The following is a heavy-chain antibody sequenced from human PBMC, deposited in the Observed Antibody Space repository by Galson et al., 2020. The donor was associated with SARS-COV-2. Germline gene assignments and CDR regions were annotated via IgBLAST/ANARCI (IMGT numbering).Heavy chain of an antibody. CDR1: GFSLSTSGMC. J-gene: IGHJ4*02. CDR2: IDWDDDK. V-gene: IGHV2-70*11. CDR3: ARQYMALAGAFDR. Sequence: SGPTLVKPTQTLTLACTFSGFSLSTSGMCVNWIRQPPGKALEWLARIDWDDDKYYSTSLKTRLTISKDTSKNQVVLIMTNMDPMDTATYYCARQYMALAGAFDRWGQGTLVTVSS. D-gene: IGHD6-6*01.